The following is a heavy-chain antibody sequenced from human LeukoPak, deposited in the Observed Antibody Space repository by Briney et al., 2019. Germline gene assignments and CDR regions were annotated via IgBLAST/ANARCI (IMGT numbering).Heavy chain of an antibody. CDR3: AREAEYCSSTSCPFDY. Sequence: GRSLRLSCAASGFTFSSYAMHWVRQAPGKGLEWVAVISYNGSNKYYADSVKGRFTISRDNSKNTLYLQMNSLRAEDTAVYYCAREAEYCSSTSCPFDYWGQETLVTVSS. V-gene: IGHV3-30*04. D-gene: IGHD2-2*01. CDR1: GFTFSSYA. J-gene: IGHJ4*02. CDR2: ISYNGSNK.